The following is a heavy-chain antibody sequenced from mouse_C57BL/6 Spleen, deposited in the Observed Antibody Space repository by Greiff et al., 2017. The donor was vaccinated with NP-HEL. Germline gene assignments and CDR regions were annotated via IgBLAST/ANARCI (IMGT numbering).Heavy chain of an antibody. D-gene: IGHD2-4*01. CDR1: GYTFTSYW. CDR2: IHPNSGST. J-gene: IGHJ3*01. CDR3: ARKEGDYDEGAWFAY. Sequence: QVQLQQPGAELVKPGASVKLSCKASGYTFTSYWMHWVKQRPGQGLEWIGMIHPNSGSTNYNEKFKSKATLTVDKSSSTAYMQLSSLTSEDSAVYYCARKEGDYDEGAWFAYWGQGTLVTVSA. V-gene: IGHV1-64*01.